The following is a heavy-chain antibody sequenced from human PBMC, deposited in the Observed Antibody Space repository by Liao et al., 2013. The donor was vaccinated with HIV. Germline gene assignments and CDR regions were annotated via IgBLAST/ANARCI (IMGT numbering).Heavy chain of an antibody. V-gene: IGHV4-61*02. D-gene: IGHD5-18*01. CDR3: AREGKQPFYFDS. CDR2: IYTQWED. CDR1: GGSISSGSYY. J-gene: IGHJ4*02. Sequence: QVQLQESGPGLVKPSQTLSLTCTVSGGSISSGSYYWSWIRQPAGKGLEWIGRIYTQWEDRRQPLLKSRVTMSVDRSKNQFSLRLSSVTAADTAVYYCAREGKQPFYFDSWGQGTLVTVSS.